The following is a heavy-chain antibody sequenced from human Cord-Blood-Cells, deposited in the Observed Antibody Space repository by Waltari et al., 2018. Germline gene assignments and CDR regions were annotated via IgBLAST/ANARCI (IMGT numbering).Heavy chain of an antibody. D-gene: IGHD3-10*01. CDR2: MIPSFGTA. J-gene: IGHJ6*03. V-gene: IGHV1-69*01. Sequence: VQPVQSGAEVKKPGSSVKVSCKASGGTCRSYVISWGRLAPGQVLEWMGGMIPSFGTANYAQRLQGGVKITADESASTAYMELSSLKSEDTAVYYCARCDYYGSGSYYYYYYMDVWGKGTTVTVSS. CDR3: ARCDYYGSGSYYYYYYMDV. CDR1: GGTCRSYV.